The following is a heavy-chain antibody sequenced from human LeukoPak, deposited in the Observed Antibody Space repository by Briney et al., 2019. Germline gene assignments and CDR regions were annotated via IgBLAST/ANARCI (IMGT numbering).Heavy chain of an antibody. CDR3: AKYPATSTVTYYFDY. CDR1: GFTFSSYG. Sequence: GGSLRLSCAASGFTFSSYGMHCVRQAPGKGLGWVAFIRYDGSNKYYADSVKGRFTISRDNSKNTLYLQMNSLRAEDTAVYYCAKYPATSTVTYYFDYWGQGTLVTVSS. J-gene: IGHJ4*02. D-gene: IGHD4-17*01. CDR2: IRYDGSNK. V-gene: IGHV3-30*02.